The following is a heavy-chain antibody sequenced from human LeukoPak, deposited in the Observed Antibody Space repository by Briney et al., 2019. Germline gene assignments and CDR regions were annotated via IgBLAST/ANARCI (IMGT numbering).Heavy chain of an antibody. V-gene: IGHV3-13*01. CDR1: GFTFSNYD. CDR2: IGSADDT. D-gene: IGHD3/OR15-3a*01. CDR3: ARGTWTYYMDV. J-gene: IGHJ6*03. Sequence: PGGSLRLSCAASGFTFSNYDIHWVRQATGKGLEWVSSIGSADDTYYRGSVQGRFTISRDNAKNSLYLQMNGLRAGDTAVYYCARGTWTYYMDVWGKGTTVTVSS.